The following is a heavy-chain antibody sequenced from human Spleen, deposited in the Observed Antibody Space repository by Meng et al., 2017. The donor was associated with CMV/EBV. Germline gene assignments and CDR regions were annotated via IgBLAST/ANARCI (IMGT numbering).Heavy chain of an antibody. CDR2: IKEDGSEK. V-gene: IGHV3-7*01. D-gene: IGHD3/OR15-3a*01. CDR3: ARDDFWTGHPYSYYTMDV. J-gene: IGHJ6*02. CDR1: GFTFSSFR. Sequence: GESLKISCAASGFTFSSFRMSWVRQAPGKGLEWVANIKEDGSEKFYVDSVNGRFTISRGNANNSLYLRMNSLRAEDTAVYYCARDDFWTGHPYSYYTMDVWGHGTTVTVSS.